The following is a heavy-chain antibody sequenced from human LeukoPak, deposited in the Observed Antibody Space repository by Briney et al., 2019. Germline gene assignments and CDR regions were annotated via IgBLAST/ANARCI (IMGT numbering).Heavy chain of an antibody. CDR2: IWYDGSNK. J-gene: IGHJ4*02. CDR1: GFTFSSYG. CDR3: ARSPAGSGSYLYFDY. D-gene: IGHD1-26*01. V-gene: IGHV3-33*01. Sequence: GRSLRLSCAASGFTFSSYGMHWVRQAPGKGVEWVAVIWYDGSNKYYADSVEGRFTISRDNSKNTLYLQMDSLRAEDTAVYYCARSPAGSGSYLYFDYWGQGTLVTVSS.